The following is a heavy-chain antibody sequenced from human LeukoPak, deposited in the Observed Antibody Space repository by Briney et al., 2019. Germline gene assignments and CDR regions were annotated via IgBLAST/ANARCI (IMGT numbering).Heavy chain of an antibody. D-gene: IGHD6-6*01. CDR1: GGSISSYY. Sequence: SETLSLTCTVSGGSISSYYWSWIRQPPGKGLEWIGYIYYSGSTNYNPSLKSRVTISVDTSKNQFSLKLSSVTAADTAVYYCARGRSIAARPGFDYWGQGTLVTVSS. CDR3: ARGRSIAARPGFDY. CDR2: IYYSGST. J-gene: IGHJ4*02. V-gene: IGHV4-59*01.